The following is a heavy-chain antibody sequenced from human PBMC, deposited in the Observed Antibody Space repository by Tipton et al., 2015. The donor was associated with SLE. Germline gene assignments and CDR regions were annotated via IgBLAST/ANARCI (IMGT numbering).Heavy chain of an antibody. V-gene: IGHV3-30*04. CDR1: GFTFRNYA. D-gene: IGHD2-15*01. Sequence: SLRLSCAASGFTFRNYAMHWVRLVPGKGLEWVAIISYDGRHKYYADSVKGRFTISRGNAKNSLYLQMNSLRAEDTAVYYCARVLYPGYWGQGTLVTVSS. J-gene: IGHJ4*02. CDR2: ISYDGRHK. CDR3: ARVLYPGY.